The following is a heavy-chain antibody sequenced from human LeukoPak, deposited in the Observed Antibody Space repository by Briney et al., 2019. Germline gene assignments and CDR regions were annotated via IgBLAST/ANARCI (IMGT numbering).Heavy chain of an antibody. J-gene: IGHJ4*02. CDR3: ARSGSYGHFDY. Sequence: QPGGSLRLSCAASGFTFSSYGMHWVRQAPGKGLEWVAVISYDGSNKYYADSVKGRFTISRDNSKNTLYLQMNSLRAEDTAVYYCARSGSYGHFDYWGQGTLVTVSS. V-gene: IGHV3-30*03. CDR2: ISYDGSNK. CDR1: GFTFSSYG. D-gene: IGHD1-26*01.